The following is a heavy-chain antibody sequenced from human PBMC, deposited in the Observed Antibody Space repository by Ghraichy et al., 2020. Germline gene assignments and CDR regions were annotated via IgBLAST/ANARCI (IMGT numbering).Heavy chain of an antibody. V-gene: IGHV1-18*04. CDR1: GYTFTSYG. CDR3: ARGGRSCSSTSCYPDNWFDP. D-gene: IGHD2-2*01. CDR2: ISAYDGNT. Sequence: ASVKVSCKASGYTFTSYGIIWVRQAPGQGLEWMGWISAYDGNTNYAQKLQGRVTMTTDTSTSTAYMELRSLRSDDTAVYYCARGGRSCSSTSCYPDNWFDPWGQGTLVTVSS. J-gene: IGHJ5*02.